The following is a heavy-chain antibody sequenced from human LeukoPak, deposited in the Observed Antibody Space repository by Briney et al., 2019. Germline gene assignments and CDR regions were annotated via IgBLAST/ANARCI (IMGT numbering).Heavy chain of an antibody. Sequence: SETLSLTCTVSGASISNTGYYWGWIRRPPGKGLEWIGNIYHSGSTYYSPSLKSRVTLSVDTSKNQFSLKLSSVTAADTAVYYCAGLLNGGASHWFDPWGQGTLVTVSS. D-gene: IGHD7-27*01. J-gene: IGHJ5*02. CDR2: IYHSGST. CDR3: AGLLNGGASHWFDP. CDR1: GASISNTGYY. V-gene: IGHV4-39*01.